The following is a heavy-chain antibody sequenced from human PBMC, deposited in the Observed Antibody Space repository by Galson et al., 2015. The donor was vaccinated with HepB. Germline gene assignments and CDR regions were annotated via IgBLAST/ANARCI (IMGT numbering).Heavy chain of an antibody. J-gene: IGHJ4*02. V-gene: IGHV3-7*03. CDR1: GFTFSSYW. D-gene: IGHD3-10*01. Sequence: SLRLSCAASGFTFSSYWMSWVRQAPGKGLEWVASIKQDGSEKYYVDSVKGRFTISRDNAKNSLYLQMNSLRAEDTAVYYCARVAGSLWFGEFPYFDYWGQGTLVTVSS. CDR2: IKQDGSEK. CDR3: ARVAGSLWFGEFPYFDY.